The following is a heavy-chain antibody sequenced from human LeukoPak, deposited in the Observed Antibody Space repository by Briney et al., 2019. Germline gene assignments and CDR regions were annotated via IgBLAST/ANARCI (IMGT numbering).Heavy chain of an antibody. CDR3: ARETTVNPDLFDY. CDR2: INPNSGGT. V-gene: IGHV1-2*02. Sequence: ASVKVSCKASGYTFTGYYMHRVRQAPGQGLEWMGWINPNSGGTNYAQKFQGRVTMTRDTSISTAYMELSRLRSDDTAVYYCARETTVNPDLFDYWGQGTLVTVSS. J-gene: IGHJ4*02. CDR1: GYTFTGYY. D-gene: IGHD4-4*01.